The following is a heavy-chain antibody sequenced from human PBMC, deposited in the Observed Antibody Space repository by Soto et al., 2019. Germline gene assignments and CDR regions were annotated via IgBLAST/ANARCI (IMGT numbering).Heavy chain of an antibody. CDR2: IYYSGST. V-gene: IGHV4-59*01. Sequence: SETLSLTCTVSGGSISSCYWSWIRQPPGKGLEWIGYIYYSGSTNYNPSLKSRVTISVDTSKNQFSLKLSSVTAADTAVYYCARFRPAMSAAAYYYSYYGMDVWGQGTTVTVS. D-gene: IGHD6-13*01. J-gene: IGHJ6*02. CDR3: ARFRPAMSAAAYYYSYYGMDV. CDR1: GGSISSCY.